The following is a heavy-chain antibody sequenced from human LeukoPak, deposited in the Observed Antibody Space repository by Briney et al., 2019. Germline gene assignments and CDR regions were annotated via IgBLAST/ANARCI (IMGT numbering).Heavy chain of an antibody. D-gene: IGHD6-6*01. CDR3: AKDEYPGAFDI. V-gene: IGHV3-30*18. CDR1: GFTFSNYG. J-gene: IGHJ3*02. Sequence: PGRSLRLSCAASGFTFSNYGMQWVRQAPGKGLEWVAVISFDGNDKHYADSVKGRFTISRDNSKNTLYLQMNSLRAEDTAVYYCAKDEYPGAFDIWGQGTMVTVSS. CDR2: ISFDGNDK.